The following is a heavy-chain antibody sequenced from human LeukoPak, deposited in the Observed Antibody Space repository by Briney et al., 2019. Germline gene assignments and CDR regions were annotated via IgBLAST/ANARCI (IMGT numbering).Heavy chain of an antibody. V-gene: IGHV3-21*04. CDR2: ISSGSTCM. CDR1: GFTFSSYS. Sequence: GGSLRLSCAASGFTFSSYSMNWVRQAPGKGLEWVSSISSGSTCMYYADSVKGRFTISRDNARNSMYLQMNSLRAEDTALYHCARNNGMDVWGQGTTVTVSS. J-gene: IGHJ6*02. CDR3: ARNNGMDV.